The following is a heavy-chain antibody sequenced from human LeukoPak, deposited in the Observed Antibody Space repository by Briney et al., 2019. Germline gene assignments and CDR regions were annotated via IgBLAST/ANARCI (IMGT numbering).Heavy chain of an antibody. V-gene: IGHV1-18*04. CDR3: ARDLGHCRNTVCSSSAY. CDR1: GYTFDRYG. D-gene: IGHD1-14*01. CDR2: ISTYNGNT. J-gene: IGHJ4*02. Sequence: ASVKVSCKGSGYTFDRYGVSWVRQAPGQGLEGRGWISTYNGNTNYAQKFQGRVTMTTDTSTNTAYMDLRSLRSDDTAVYYCARDLGHCRNTVCSSSAYWGQGTLVTVSS.